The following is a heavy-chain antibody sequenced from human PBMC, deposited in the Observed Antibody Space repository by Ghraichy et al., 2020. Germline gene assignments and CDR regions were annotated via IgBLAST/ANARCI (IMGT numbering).Heavy chain of an antibody. CDR1: GGSISSYY. CDR3: AREMGATHYYYGMDV. V-gene: IGHV4-59*01. Sequence: SETLSLTCTVSGGSISSYYWSWIRQPPGKGLEWIGYIYYSGSTNYNPSLKSRVTISVDTSKNQFSLKLSSVTAADTAVYYCAREMGATHYYYGMDVWGQGTTVTVSS. D-gene: IGHD1-26*01. CDR2: IYYSGST. J-gene: IGHJ6*02.